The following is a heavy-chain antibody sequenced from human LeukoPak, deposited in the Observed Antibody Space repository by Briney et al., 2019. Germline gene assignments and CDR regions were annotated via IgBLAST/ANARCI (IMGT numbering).Heavy chain of an antibody. J-gene: IGHJ4*02. V-gene: IGHV3-48*04. Sequence: GGSLRLSCAASGFTLSSYAMNWVHQAPGKGLEWVSFISISGSTIYYADSVRGRFTVSRDNAKNSLYLQMNSLRAEDTAVYYCARLTRYAGDSWGQGTLVIVSS. D-gene: IGHD3-9*01. CDR3: ARLTRYAGDS. CDR2: ISISGSTI. CDR1: GFTLSSYA.